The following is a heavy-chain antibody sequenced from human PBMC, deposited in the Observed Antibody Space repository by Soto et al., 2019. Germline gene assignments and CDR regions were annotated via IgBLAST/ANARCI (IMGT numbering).Heavy chain of an antibody. CDR3: AKDGDWYDFSTGYYSRGNYFDY. Sequence: EVLLLDSGGGLVQPGGSLRLSCAASGFVFNNYAMSWVRQAPGKGLEWVATLSSGGGTTYYTDSVKGRFTISRDNSINLLYLQMNSLRADDTAVYYCAKDGDWYDFSTGYYSRGNYFDYWGQGTLVTVSS. J-gene: IGHJ4*02. V-gene: IGHV3-23*01. D-gene: IGHD3-3*01. CDR1: GFVFNNYA. CDR2: LSSGGGTT.